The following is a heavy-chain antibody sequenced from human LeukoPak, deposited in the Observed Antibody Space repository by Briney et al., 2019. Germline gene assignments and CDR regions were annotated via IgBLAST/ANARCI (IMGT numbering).Heavy chain of an antibody. CDR2: IKQDGSEK. CDR1: GFTFSSYA. V-gene: IGHV3-7*01. CDR3: ARGLLPY. J-gene: IGHJ4*02. D-gene: IGHD3-10*01. Sequence: GGSLRLSCAASGFTFSSYAMSWVRQAPGKGLEWVANIKQDGSEKYYVDSVKGRFTISRDNAKNSLYLQMNSLRAEDTAVYYCARGLLPYWGQGTLVTVSS.